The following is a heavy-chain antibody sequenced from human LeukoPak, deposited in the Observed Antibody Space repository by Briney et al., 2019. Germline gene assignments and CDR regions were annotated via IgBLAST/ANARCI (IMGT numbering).Heavy chain of an antibody. CDR3: TSSDYTSSDY. V-gene: IGHV1-2*02. CDR1: GYTFTDYH. CDR2: IDPRSGGA. Sequence: APMKACCKASGYTFTDYHMHWVRQAPGQGLEWMGWIDPRSGGANFARKFQGRVTMTRDTSISTAYMELSRLTSDDTAVYYCTSSDYTSSDYWGQGTRVSLSS. D-gene: IGHD2-2*02. J-gene: IGHJ4*02.